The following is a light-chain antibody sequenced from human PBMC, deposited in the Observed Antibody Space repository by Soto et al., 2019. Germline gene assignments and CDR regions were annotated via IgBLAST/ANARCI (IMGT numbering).Light chain of an antibody. CDR1: QSVRNF. CDR2: DAS. V-gene: IGKV3-11*01. J-gene: IGKJ5*01. Sequence: EIVLTLSPATLSLSPGERATLSCRASQSVRNFLAWYQQKPGQAPRLLIYDASNRATGTPARFSGSGSGTDFTLTISSLDPEDFAVYYCQQRSDWPVTFGQGTRLEIK. CDR3: QQRSDWPVT.